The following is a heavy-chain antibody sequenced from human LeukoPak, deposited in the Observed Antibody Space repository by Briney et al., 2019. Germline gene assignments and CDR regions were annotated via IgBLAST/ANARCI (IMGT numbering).Heavy chain of an antibody. CDR2: IYYTGNT. J-gene: IGHJ4*02. Sequence: SDTLSLTCTVSGDSISTSKSYWGWIRQPPVKGLEWIGSIYYTGNTYYNASLKSRVTISVDTSKNQFSLKLSSVTAADTAVYYCARQNRRYCSGGSCSSGDYWGQGTLVTVSS. D-gene: IGHD2-15*01. CDR1: GDSISTSKSY. V-gene: IGHV4-39*01. CDR3: ARQNRRYCSGGSCSSGDY.